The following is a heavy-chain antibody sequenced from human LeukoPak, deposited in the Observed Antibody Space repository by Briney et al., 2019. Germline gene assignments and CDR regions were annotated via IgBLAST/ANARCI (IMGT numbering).Heavy chain of an antibody. CDR1: GFTFGTHW. CDR2: INSDGSST. V-gene: IGHV3-74*01. J-gene: IGHJ4*02. CDR3: ATTYYYDSSGYVGY. D-gene: IGHD3-22*01. Sequence: GGSLRLSCAASGFTFGTHWMHWVRQAPGKGLVWVSRINSDGSSTSYADSVKGRFTISRDNAKKTLYLQMNSLGAVDTAVYYCATTYYYDSSGYVGYWGQGTLVTVSS.